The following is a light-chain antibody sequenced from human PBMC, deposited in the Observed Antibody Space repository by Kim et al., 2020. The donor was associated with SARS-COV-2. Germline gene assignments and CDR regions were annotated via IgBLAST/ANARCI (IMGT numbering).Light chain of an antibody. CDR2: DNN. CDR3: GTWDSSLSAGV. V-gene: IGLV1-51*01. CDR1: SSNTGNNY. J-gene: IGLJ2*01. Sequence: QSVLTQPPSVSAAPGQKVTISCSGSSSNTGNNYVSWYQQLRGTAPKLLIYDNNKRPSGIPDRFSGSKSGTSATLGITGLQTGDEADYYCGTWDSSLSAGVFGGGTQLTVL.